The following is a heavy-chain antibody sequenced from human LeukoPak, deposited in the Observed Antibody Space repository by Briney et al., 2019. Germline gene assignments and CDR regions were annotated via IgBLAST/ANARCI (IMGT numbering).Heavy chain of an antibody. Sequence: GGSLRLSCAASGFSFKDTGMHWVRQAPGKGPEWLTIIWYDGSTKYYADPVKGRFTISRDNAKNSLYLQMNSLRAEDTAVYYCARDSGERSSSVFWGQGTLVTVSS. D-gene: IGHD6-13*01. CDR1: GFSFKDTG. J-gene: IGHJ4*02. CDR3: ARDSGERSSSVF. V-gene: IGHV3-33*01. CDR2: IWYDGSTK.